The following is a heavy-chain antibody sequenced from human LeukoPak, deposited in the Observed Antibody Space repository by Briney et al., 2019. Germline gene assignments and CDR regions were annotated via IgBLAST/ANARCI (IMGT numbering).Heavy chain of an antibody. CDR2: IYYRGST. J-gene: IGHJ4*02. CDR3: ARDESGLDY. Sequence: PSETLSLTCTVSGGSVSSGSNYWSWIRQPPGKGLEWIGYIYYRGSTNYNPSLKSRVTISVDTSKNQFSLKLNSVTAADTAVYYCARDESGLDYWGQGTLVAVSS. V-gene: IGHV4-61*01. D-gene: IGHD3-3*01. CDR1: GGSVSSGSNY.